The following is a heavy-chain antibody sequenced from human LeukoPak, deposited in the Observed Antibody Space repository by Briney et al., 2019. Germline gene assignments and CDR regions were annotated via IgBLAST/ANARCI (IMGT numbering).Heavy chain of an antibody. J-gene: IGHJ4*02. Sequence: ASVKVSCKASGYTFTGYYMHWVRQAPGQGLEWMGWINPNSGGTNYAQKFQGRVTMTRDTSISTAYMELSRLRSDDTAVYYCAREGIAAAGTSLGFDYWGQGTLVTVSS. V-gene: IGHV1-2*02. CDR2: INPNSGGT. CDR3: AREGIAAAGTSLGFDY. CDR1: GYTFTGYY. D-gene: IGHD6-13*01.